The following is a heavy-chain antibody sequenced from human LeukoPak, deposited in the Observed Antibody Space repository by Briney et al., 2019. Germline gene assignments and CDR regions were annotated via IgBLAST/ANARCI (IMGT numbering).Heavy chain of an antibody. CDR3: ARVGYYGSGSYSNFDY. D-gene: IGHD3-10*01. CDR1: GYIFTSYG. CDR2: ISAYNGNT. V-gene: IGHV1-18*01. J-gene: IGHJ4*02. Sequence: GASVKVSCKASGYIFTSYGISWVRQAPGQGLEWMGWISAYNGNTNYAQKLQGRVTMTTDTSTSTAYMELRSLRSDDTAVYYRARVGYYGSGSYSNFDYWGQGTLVTVSS.